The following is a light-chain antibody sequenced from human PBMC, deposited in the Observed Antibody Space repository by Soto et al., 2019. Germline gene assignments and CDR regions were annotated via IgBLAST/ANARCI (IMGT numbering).Light chain of an antibody. CDR3: PSYTSNNPPV. CDR2: EVS. CDR1: SSDVGGYNY. Sequence: QSVLTQPASVSGSPGQAITISCTGTSSDVGGYNYVSWYQQHPGKAPKLMIYEVSNRPSGVSDRFSGSKSANTASLTISGLQAEDEAEYYCPSYTSNNPPVFGTGTKVPVL. J-gene: IGLJ1*01. V-gene: IGLV2-14*01.